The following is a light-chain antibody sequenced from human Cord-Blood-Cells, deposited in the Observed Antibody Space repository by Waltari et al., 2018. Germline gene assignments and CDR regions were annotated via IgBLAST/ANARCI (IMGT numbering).Light chain of an antibody. CDR3: SSYTSSSTVV. J-gene: IGLJ2*01. Sequence: QSALTQPASVSGSPGQSITISCTGTSSDVGGYNYVSWYQQHPGKAPKLMIYDVSNRPSGVSKRFSGSKSGNTASLTISGLRAEDEADYYCSSYTSSSTVVFGGGTKLTVL. V-gene: IGLV2-14*01. CDR2: DVS. CDR1: SSDVGGYNY.